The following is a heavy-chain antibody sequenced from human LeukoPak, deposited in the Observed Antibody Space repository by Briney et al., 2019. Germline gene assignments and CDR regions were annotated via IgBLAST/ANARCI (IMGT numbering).Heavy chain of an antibody. CDR2: IYYSGST. D-gene: IGHD5-12*01. CDR3: ARSRGYSGYDLADY. J-gene: IGHJ4*02. Sequence: SETLSLTCTVSGGSISSYYWSWIRQPPGKGLEWIGYIYYSGSTNYNPSLKSRVTISIDTSKNQFSLKLSSVTAADTAVYYCARSRGYSGYDLADYWGQGTLVTVSS. CDR1: GGSISSYY. V-gene: IGHV4-59*01.